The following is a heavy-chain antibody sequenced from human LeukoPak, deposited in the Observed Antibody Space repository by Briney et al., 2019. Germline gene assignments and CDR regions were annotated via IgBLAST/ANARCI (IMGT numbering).Heavy chain of an antibody. CDR1: GGSISSYY. D-gene: IGHD2-15*01. CDR2: IYYSGST. Sequence: SETPSLTCTVSGGSISSYYWSWIRQPPGKGLEWIGHIYYSGSTNYNPSLKSRVTISVDTSKNQFSLKLSSVTAADTAVYYCARGGYCSGGSCYSAPFYFDYWGQGTLVTVSS. CDR3: ARGGYCSGGSCYSAPFYFDY. V-gene: IGHV4-59*01. J-gene: IGHJ4*02.